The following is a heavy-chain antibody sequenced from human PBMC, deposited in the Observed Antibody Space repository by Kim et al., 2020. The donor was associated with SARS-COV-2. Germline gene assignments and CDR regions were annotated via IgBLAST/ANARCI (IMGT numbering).Heavy chain of an antibody. Sequence: GGSLRLSCAASGFTFSSYRMNWVRQAPGKGLEWVAYISGTGSDKYYADSVKGRFTVSRDNAKNSVYLQMNSLRAEDTAIYYCARGGTSRNYFGYGGRGT. V-gene: IGHV3-21*05. CDR1: GFTFSSYR. D-gene: IGHD1-26*01. CDR2: ISGTGSDK. J-gene: IGHJ4*02. CDR3: ARGGTSRNYFGY.